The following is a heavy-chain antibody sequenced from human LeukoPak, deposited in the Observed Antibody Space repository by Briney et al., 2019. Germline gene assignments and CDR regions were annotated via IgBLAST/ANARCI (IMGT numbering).Heavy chain of an antibody. J-gene: IGHJ4*02. CDR2: ISVGGSTT. CDR1: GFTFSGYA. D-gene: IGHD1-1*01. V-gene: IGHV3-23*01. Sequence: PGGSLRLSCAGSGFTFSGYAMSWVRQAPGKGLQWVSLISVGGSTTYYADSVKGRFTISRDNSKNTLYLQMNSLRAEDTAVYYCAKTNAGSLQPFDYWGQGTLVTVSS. CDR3: AKTNAGSLQPFDY.